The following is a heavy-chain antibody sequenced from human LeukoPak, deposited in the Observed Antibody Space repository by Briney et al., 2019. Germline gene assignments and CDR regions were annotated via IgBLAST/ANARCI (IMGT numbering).Heavy chain of an antibody. CDR2: ISYDGSNK. Sequence: GGSLRLSCAASGFTFSSYAMHWVRQAPGKGLEWVAVISYDGSNKYYADSVKGRFTISRDNSKNTLYLQMNSLRAEDTAVYYCAKLITMIVVVTYYFDYWGQGTLVTVSS. CDR3: AKLITMIVVVTYYFDY. J-gene: IGHJ4*02. CDR1: GFTFSSYA. V-gene: IGHV3-30*04. D-gene: IGHD3-22*01.